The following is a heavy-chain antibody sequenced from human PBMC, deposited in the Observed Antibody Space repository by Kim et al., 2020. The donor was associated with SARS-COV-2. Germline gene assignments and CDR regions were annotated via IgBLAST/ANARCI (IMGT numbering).Heavy chain of an antibody. D-gene: IGHD1-1*01. CDR3: TRVPGTPLAFWDAFDI. V-gene: IGHV3-73*01. Sequence: GGSLRLSCGVSGFTFSDSAMHWVRQASGKGLEWVGRIRSKANGYATAYIESVRGRFTISRDDSRNTAYLQMNSLKTEDTAVYYCTRVPGTPLAFWDAFDIWGQGTMVTVSS. J-gene: IGHJ3*02. CDR2: IRSKANGYAT. CDR1: GFTFSDSA.